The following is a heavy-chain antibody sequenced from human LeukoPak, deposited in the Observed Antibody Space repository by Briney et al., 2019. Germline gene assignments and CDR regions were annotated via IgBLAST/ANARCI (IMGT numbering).Heavy chain of an antibody. CDR1: GFTFSTYS. CDR2: ISGDGGST. Sequence: GGSLRLSCAASGFTFSTYSMSWVRQAPGKGLEWVSAISGDGGSTYYADSVKGRFTISRDYSKNTLYLQMNSLRAEDTAVYYCAAAYFGVDQYYYGMDVWGQGTTVTVSS. D-gene: IGHD3-3*01. J-gene: IGHJ6*02. CDR3: AAAYFGVDQYYYGMDV. V-gene: IGHV3-23*01.